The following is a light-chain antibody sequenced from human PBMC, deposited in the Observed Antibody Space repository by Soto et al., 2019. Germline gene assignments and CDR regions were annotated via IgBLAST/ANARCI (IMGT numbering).Light chain of an antibody. CDR3: QQYNSYSPLT. CDR1: QYISSW. CDR2: DAF. V-gene: IGKV1-5*01. J-gene: IGKJ4*01. Sequence: DIQMTQSPSSLSASVGDRVTITCRPSQYISSWLAWYQQKPGKAPKLLIFDAFSLESGVPSRFSGSRSGTEFTLTITSLQPDDYATYYCQQYNSYSPLTFGGGTKVDIK.